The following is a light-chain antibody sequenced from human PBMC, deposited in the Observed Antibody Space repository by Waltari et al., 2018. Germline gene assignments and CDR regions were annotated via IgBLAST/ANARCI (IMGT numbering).Light chain of an antibody. J-gene: IGKJ2*01. CDR3: QQYGTSPYT. CDR2: GAA. CDR1: QNLSSNF. Sequence: IVLTQSPDTLSLSPGDKASLTCKASQNLSSNFLAWYRQRPGQPPGLLIHGAAKRAAGIPDTFSGSGSGTDFTLTISRLEAEDSAVYYCQQYGTSPYTFGQGTKVEIK. V-gene: IGKV3-20*01.